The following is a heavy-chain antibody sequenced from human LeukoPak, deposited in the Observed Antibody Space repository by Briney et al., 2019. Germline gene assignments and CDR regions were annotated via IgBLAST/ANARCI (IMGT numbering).Heavy chain of an antibody. D-gene: IGHD2-21*02. V-gene: IGHV4-59*08. J-gene: IGHJ4*02. CDR3: ARHGSDWTFDF. CDR2: IYYSGGT. CDR1: GDSIGSYY. Sequence: SETLSLTCTLSGDSIGSYYWGWIRQPPGKGLEWIGYIYYSGGTNYNPSLKSRVTISVDTSKSQFSLKLSSVTAADTAVYYCARHGSDWTFDFWGQGLLVSVSS.